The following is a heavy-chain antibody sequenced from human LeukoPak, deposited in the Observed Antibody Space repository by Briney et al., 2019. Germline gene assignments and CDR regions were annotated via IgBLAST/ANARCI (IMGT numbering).Heavy chain of an antibody. V-gene: IGHV3-66*01. CDR1: GFPFSSYA. Sequence: GGSLRLSCAVSGFPFSSYAMTWVRQAPGKGLEWVSVIYSGGSTYYADSVKGRFTLSRDNSKNTLFLQMNSLRAEDTAVYYCAREPQGDSSGYDAFDIWGQGTMVTVSS. CDR3: AREPQGDSSGYDAFDI. D-gene: IGHD3-22*01. J-gene: IGHJ3*02. CDR2: IYSGGST.